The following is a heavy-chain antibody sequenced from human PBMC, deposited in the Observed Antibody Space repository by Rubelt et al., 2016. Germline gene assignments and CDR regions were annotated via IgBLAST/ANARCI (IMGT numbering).Heavy chain of an antibody. CDR1: GGSFSGYY. D-gene: IGHD6-19*01. CDR2: LYYSGST. CDR3: ARHTGIAVAGPIDY. Sequence: QVQLQQWGAGLLKPSETLSLTCAVYGGSFSGYYWSWIRQPPGKGLEWIGYLYYSGSTNYNPSLKSRVTISVDTSKNQFSLKLSSVTAADTAVYYCARHTGIAVAGPIDYWGQGTLVTVSS. J-gene: IGHJ4*02. V-gene: IGHV4-34*11.